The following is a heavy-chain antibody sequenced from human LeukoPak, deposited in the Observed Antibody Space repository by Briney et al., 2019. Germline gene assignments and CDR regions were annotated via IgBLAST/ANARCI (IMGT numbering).Heavy chain of an antibody. V-gene: IGHV3-21*01. Sequence: GRSLRLSCAASGFTFSSYSMHWVRQAPGEGLQWVSSISDDSNYIFYADSVKGRFTISRDNAKNSLFLQMNSLRAEDTALYYCTTSPSRSPFHIWGQGTMVTVSS. CDR1: GFTFSSYS. J-gene: IGHJ3*02. CDR2: ISDDSNYI. CDR3: TTSPSRSPFHI.